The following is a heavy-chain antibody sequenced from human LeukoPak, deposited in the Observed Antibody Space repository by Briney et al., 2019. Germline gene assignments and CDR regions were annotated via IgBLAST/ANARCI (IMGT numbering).Heavy chain of an antibody. D-gene: IGHD2-15*01. CDR2: ISSSSSYI. CDR1: GFTFSTYS. V-gene: IGHV3-21*06. J-gene: IGHJ4*02. CDR3: AKSPEGYCSGGTCYLYFDY. Sequence: GGSLRLSYAASGFTFSTYSMNWVRQAPGKGLEWVSSISSSSSYIYYADSVKGRFTISRDNAKNPLYLQMDSLRAEDTAVFYCAKSPEGYCSGGTCYLYFDYWGQGSLVTVSS.